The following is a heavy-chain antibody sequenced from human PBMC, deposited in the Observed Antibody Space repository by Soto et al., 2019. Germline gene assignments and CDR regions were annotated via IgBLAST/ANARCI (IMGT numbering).Heavy chain of an antibody. D-gene: IGHD1-26*01. CDR1: GCSFTGYR. J-gene: IGHJ3*02. CDR3: AVVRVGATMDAFDM. CDR2: IDPSDSYT. Sequence: GESLKISCKGSGCSFTGYRINWVRQMPGKGLEWMGRIDPSDSYTSYSPSLEGHVTISADKSVSTAYLQWSSLKASDTAMYYCAVVRVGATMDAFDMWGQGTMVTVSS. V-gene: IGHV5-10-1*01.